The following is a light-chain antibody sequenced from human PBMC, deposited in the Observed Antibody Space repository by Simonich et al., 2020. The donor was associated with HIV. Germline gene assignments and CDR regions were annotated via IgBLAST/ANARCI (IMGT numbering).Light chain of an antibody. CDR3: QQANSFPLT. CDR2: AAS. CDR1: QGIISW. J-gene: IGKJ4*01. Sequence: DIQMTQSPSSVSASVGDRVTITCRASQGIISWLDWYQQKPGKAPKLLIDAASSVQSGVPSRFSGSGSGTDFTLTISSLQPEDFATYYCQQANSFPLTFGGGTKVEIK. V-gene: IGKV1-12*01.